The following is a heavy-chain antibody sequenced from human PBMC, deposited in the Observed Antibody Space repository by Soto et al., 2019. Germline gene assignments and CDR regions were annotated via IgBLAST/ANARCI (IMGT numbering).Heavy chain of an antibody. Sequence: GGSLRLSCAASGFTFSSYWMSWVRQAPGKGLEWVANIKQDGSEKYYADSVRGRFTISRDNAKNSLYLQMNSLRAEDTAVYYCARDPAIYSGKFDYGLDVWGQGTTVTVSS. CDR3: ARDPAIYSGKFDYGLDV. V-gene: IGHV3-7*01. J-gene: IGHJ6*02. CDR2: IKQDGSEK. D-gene: IGHD4-4*01. CDR1: GFTFSSYW.